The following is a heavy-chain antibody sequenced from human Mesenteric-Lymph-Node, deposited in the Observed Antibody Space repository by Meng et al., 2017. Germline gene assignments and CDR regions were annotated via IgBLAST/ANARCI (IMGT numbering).Heavy chain of an antibody. J-gene: IGHJ4*02. V-gene: IGHV3-23*01. CDR3: ARETGARYGDYGTDY. CDR2: ISGNGGGT. CDR1: GFTFNNYG. Sequence: GESLKISCAASGFTFNNYGMSWVRQATGKGLEWVSSISGNGGGTYYADSVKGRLTISRDNSRNTVYLQMSSLRAEDTAVYYCARETGARYGDYGTDYWGQGTLVTVSS. D-gene: IGHD4-17*01.